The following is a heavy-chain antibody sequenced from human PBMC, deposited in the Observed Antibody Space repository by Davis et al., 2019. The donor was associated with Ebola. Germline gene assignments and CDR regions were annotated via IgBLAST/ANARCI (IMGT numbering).Heavy chain of an antibody. Sequence: PSETLSLTCAISGDSVFGKNGAWNWIRQAPSRGLEWLGRTYYTSKWYYDYAESVKSRITINPDTSKNQFSLHLNSVTPEDTAVYYCARGWLRTGFDCWGQGTLVTVSS. V-gene: IGHV6-1*01. CDR1: GDSVFGKNGA. D-gene: IGHD3/OR15-3a*01. CDR2: TYYTSKWYY. J-gene: IGHJ4*02. CDR3: ARGWLRTGFDC.